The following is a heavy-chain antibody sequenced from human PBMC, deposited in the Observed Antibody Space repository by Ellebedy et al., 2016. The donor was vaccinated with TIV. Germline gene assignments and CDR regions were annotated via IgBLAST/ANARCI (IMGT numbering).Heavy chain of an antibody. D-gene: IGHD2-21*02. J-gene: IGHJ3*02. CDR3: VRDTSYAFDI. CDR1: GVTFSSYS. CDR2: ISRSI. V-gene: IGHV3-48*01. Sequence: PGGSLRLSCAASGVTFSSYSWNWIRQALGKGLEWVSYISRSIHYADSVKGRFTISRDNAKNSVYLQMHSLRGEDTAVYYCVRDTSYAFDIWGQGTMVTVSS.